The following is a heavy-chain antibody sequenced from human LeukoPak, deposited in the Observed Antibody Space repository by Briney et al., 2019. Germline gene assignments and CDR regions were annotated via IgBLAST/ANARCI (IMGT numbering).Heavy chain of an antibody. CDR1: GYSISSGYY. V-gene: IGHV4-38-2*02. Sequence: SETLSLTCTVSGYSISSGYYWGWIRQPPGKGLEWIGSIYHSGSTYYNPSLKSRVTISVDTSKNQFSLKLSSVTAADTAVYYCARESISNDAFDIWGQGTMVPVSS. J-gene: IGHJ3*02. CDR2: IYHSGST. CDR3: ARESISNDAFDI. D-gene: IGHD4-11*01.